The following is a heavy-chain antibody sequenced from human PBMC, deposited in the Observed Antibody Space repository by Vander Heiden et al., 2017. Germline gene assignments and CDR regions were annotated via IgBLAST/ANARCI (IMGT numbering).Heavy chain of an antibody. V-gene: IGHV2-5*01. D-gene: IGHD4-17*01. Sequence: QTTLKESGPTLVIPTQTLTLTCTFSGFSLSNPGVGVGWSRQPPGKALEWLAFGYGNDDKTYSPSLKTRLTITKDTSKTQVVLTVTNMGPVDTATYYCAHRLSVTYFDYWGQGILVTVSS. CDR2: GYGNDDK. J-gene: IGHJ4*02. CDR1: GFSLSNPGVG. CDR3: AHRLSVTYFDY.